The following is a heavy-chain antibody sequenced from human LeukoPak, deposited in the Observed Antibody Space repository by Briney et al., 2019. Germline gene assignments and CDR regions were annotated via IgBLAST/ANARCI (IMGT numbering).Heavy chain of an antibody. CDR3: AKSRAVAEQPIA. CDR2: ISGSNSYI. V-gene: IGHV3-21*04. Sequence: PGGSLRLSCAASGFTFSNYWMTWVRQAPGKGLEWVSSISGSNSYIYYADSMKGRFTISRDNAKNSLYLQMNSLRAEDTALYYCAKSRAVAEQPIAWGQGTLVTVSS. CDR1: GFTFSNYW. J-gene: IGHJ4*02. D-gene: IGHD6-13*01.